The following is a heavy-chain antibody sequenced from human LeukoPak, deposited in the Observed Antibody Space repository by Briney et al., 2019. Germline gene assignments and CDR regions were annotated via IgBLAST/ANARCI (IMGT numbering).Heavy chain of an antibody. CDR2: IYWDDDK. Sequence: SGPTLVKPTETLTLTCSFSGFSLSNTEVGVGWIRQPPGKALEWLALIYWDDDKRFSRSLKSRLTITKDTAKNQVVLTLSNMDPVDTGTHHCARTRSSGDYDSFDVWGQGTMVTVSS. J-gene: IGHJ3*01. CDR1: GFSLSNTEVG. V-gene: IGHV2-5*02. D-gene: IGHD3-22*01. CDR3: ARTRSSGDYDSFDV.